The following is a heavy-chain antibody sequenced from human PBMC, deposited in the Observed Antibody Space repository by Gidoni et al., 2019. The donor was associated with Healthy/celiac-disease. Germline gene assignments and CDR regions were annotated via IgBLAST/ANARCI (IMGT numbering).Heavy chain of an antibody. Sequence: QVQLVESGGGVVQPGRSLRLSCAASGFTFSSYAMHWARQAPGKGLEWVAVISYDGSNKYYADSVKGRFTISRDNSKNTLYLQMNSLRAEDTAVYYCARDRANENWFDPWGQGTLVTVSS. V-gene: IGHV3-30*04. D-gene: IGHD1-1*01. CDR2: ISYDGSNK. CDR3: ARDRANENWFDP. J-gene: IGHJ5*02. CDR1: GFTFSSYA.